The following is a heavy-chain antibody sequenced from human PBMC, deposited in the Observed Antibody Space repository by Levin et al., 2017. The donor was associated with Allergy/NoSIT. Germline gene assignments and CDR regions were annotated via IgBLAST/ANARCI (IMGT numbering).Heavy chain of an antibody. CDR3: AREVREGQKIAAAGRFDY. D-gene: IGHD6-13*01. J-gene: IGHJ4*02. Sequence: GGSLRLSCAASGFTFSSYSMNWVRQAPGKGLEWVSSISSSSSYIYYADSVKGRFTISRDNAKNSLYLQMNSLRAEDTAVYYCAREVREGQKIAAAGRFDYWGQGTLVTVSS. CDR1: GFTFSSYS. CDR2: ISSSSSYI. V-gene: IGHV3-21*01.